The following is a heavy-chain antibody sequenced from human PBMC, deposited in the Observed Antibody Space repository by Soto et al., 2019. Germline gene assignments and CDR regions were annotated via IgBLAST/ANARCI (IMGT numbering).Heavy chain of an antibody. V-gene: IGHV4-59*01. CDR1: GGSISIYY. CDR3: ARTDYGGNSVDAFDI. Sequence: SETLSLTCTVSGGSISIYYWSWIRHPPGKGLEWIGYIYYSGSTNYNPSLKSRVTISVDTSKNQFSLKLSSVTAADTAVYYCARTDYGGNSVDAFDIWGQGTMVTVSS. CDR2: IYYSGST. D-gene: IGHD4-17*01. J-gene: IGHJ3*02.